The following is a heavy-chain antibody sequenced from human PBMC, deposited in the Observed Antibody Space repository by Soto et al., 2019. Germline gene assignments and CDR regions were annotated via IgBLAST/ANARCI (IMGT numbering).Heavy chain of an antibody. Sequence: SETLSLTCTVSGGSISSYYWSWIRQPPGKGLEWIGYIYYSGSTNYNPSLKSRVTISVDTSKNQFSLKLSSVTAADTAVYYCARARRVPNFDYWGQGTLVTVSS. D-gene: IGHD2-2*01. V-gene: IGHV4-59*01. J-gene: IGHJ4*02. CDR3: ARARRVPNFDY. CDR1: GGSISSYY. CDR2: IYYSGST.